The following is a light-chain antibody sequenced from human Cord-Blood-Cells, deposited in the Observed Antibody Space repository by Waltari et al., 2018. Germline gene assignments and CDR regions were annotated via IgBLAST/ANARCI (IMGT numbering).Light chain of an antibody. Sequence: QSALPQPPSVSGSPGPSLPISSPGTTRDVGSYNLVSWYQQHPGKAPKLMIYEGSKRPSGVSNRFSGSKSGNTASLTISGLQAEDEADYYCCSYAGSSTWVFGGGTKLTVL. CDR1: TRDVGSYNL. CDR2: EGS. J-gene: IGLJ3*02. CDR3: CSYAGSSTWV. V-gene: IGLV2-23*01.